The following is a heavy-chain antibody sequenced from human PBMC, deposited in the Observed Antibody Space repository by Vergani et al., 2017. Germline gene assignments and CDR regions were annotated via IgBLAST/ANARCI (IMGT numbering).Heavy chain of an antibody. J-gene: IGHJ2*01. CDR3: VKDIAASGNYWYFDL. D-gene: IGHD6-13*01. CDR1: GFTFDDYA. CDR2: INWNSDSI. V-gene: IGHV3-9*01. Sequence: EVQLVESGGGLVQPGRSLRLSCAASGFTFDDYAMHWVRQAPGKGLEWVSGINWNSDSIAYADSVKGRFTLSRDNAKNSLYLQMNSLRAEDTALYYCVKDIAASGNYWYFDLWGRGTLVTVSS.